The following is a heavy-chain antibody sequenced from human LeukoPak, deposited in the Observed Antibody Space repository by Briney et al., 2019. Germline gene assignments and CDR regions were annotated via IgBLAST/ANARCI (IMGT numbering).Heavy chain of an antibody. CDR2: ISWNSGSI. CDR1: GFTFDDYA. V-gene: IGHV3-9*01. J-gene: IGHJ5*02. Sequence: GGSLRLSCAASGFTFDDYAMHWVRQAPGKGLEWVSGISWNSGSIGYADSVKGRFTISRDNAKNSLYLQMNSLRAEDTALYYCAALYSLEVGFDPWGQGTLVTVSS. CDR3: AALYSLEVGFDP. D-gene: IGHD2-21*01.